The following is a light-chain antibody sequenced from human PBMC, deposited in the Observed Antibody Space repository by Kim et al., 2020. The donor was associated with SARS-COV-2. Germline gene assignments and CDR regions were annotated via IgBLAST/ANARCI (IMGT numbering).Light chain of an antibody. CDR3: QQYKNGPLS. CDR1: RRVSSN. J-gene: IGKJ3*01. CDR2: GAS. V-gene: IGKV3-15*01. Sequence: APGERESLTGRGSRRVSSNIGGYQQKPGQGPRRRIYGASSRATGIPARCSGSGSGTEFTLTISSLQSEDFAVYYCQQYKNGPLSLGPGTKVDSK.